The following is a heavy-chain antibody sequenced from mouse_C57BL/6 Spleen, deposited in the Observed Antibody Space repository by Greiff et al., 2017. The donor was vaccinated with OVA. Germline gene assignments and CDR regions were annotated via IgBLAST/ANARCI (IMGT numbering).Heavy chain of an antibody. CDR3: ARARFVLGDFDY. J-gene: IGHJ2*01. V-gene: IGHV5-4*03. D-gene: IGHD3-1*01. CDR1: GFTFSSYA. Sequence: EVKLVESGGGLVKPGGSLKLSCAASGFTFSSYAMSWVRQTPEKRLEWVATISDGGSYTYYPDNVKGRFTISRDNAKNNLYLQMSHLKSEDTAMYYCARARFVLGDFDYWGQGTTLTVSS. CDR2: ISDGGSYT.